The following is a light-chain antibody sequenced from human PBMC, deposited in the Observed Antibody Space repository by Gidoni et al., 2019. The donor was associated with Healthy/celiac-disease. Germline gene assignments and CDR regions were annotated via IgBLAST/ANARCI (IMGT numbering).Light chain of an antibody. V-gene: IGKV3-20*01. CDR1: QSVSSSY. J-gene: IGKJ4*01. CDR3: QQYGSSPLT. Sequence: EIVLTQSPGTLSLSPGERATLSCRASQSVSSSYLAWYQQKPGQAPRLLIYGASSRATGIPDRFSGSWSGTDFTLTISRLEPEDFAVYYCQQYGSSPLTFGGXTKVEIK. CDR2: GAS.